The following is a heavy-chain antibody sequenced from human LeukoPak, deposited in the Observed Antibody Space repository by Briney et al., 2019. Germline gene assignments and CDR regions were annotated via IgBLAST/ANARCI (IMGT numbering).Heavy chain of an antibody. CDR2: ISYDGSNK. Sequence: GRSLRLSCAASGFTFSSYGMHWVRQAPGKGLEWVAVISYDGSNKYYADSVKGRFTISRDNSKNTLYLQMNSLRAEDTAVYYCAKDNGGNYFLDYWGQGTLVTVSS. CDR1: GFTFSSYG. V-gene: IGHV3-30*18. D-gene: IGHD2/OR15-2a*01. CDR3: AKDNGGNYFLDY. J-gene: IGHJ4*02.